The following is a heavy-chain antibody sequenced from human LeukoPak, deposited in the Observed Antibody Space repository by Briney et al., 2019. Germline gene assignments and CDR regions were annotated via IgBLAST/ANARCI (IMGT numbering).Heavy chain of an antibody. V-gene: IGHV3-30-3*01. CDR3: ARDPEEYYYDSSGYFFDY. D-gene: IGHD3-22*01. J-gene: IGHJ4*02. CDR1: GFTVYNNF. Sequence: GGSLRLSCAVSGFTVYNNFMHWVRQAPGKGLEWVAVISYDGSNKYYADSVKGRFTISRDNSKDTLYLQMNSLRAEDTAVYYCARDPEEYYYDSSGYFFDYWGQGTLVTVSS. CDR2: ISYDGSNK.